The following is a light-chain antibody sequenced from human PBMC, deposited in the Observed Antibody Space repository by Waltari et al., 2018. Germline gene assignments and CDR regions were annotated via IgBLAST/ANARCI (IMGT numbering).Light chain of an antibody. CDR3: SSYTSTSTLVL. Sequence: QSALTQPASVSGSPGQSITISCTGTSSDVGGYNDVSWYQQHPDKAPKLIISGVDNRPSGISNRCSGFKSGDTAYLTISGLQAEDEADYYCSSYTSTSTLVLFGGGTKLTVL. V-gene: IGLV2-14*01. J-gene: IGLJ2*01. CDR2: GVD. CDR1: SSDVGGYND.